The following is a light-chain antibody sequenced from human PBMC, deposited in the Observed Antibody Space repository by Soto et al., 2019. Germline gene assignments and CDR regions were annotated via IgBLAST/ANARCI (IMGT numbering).Light chain of an antibody. CDR2: RAS. V-gene: IGKV3-20*01. J-gene: IGKJ2*01. Sequence: EIVLTQSPGTLSLSPGERATLSCRASQSVSSSYLAWYQQKPGQAPRLLIYRASSRATGIPDRFSGSGSGTDFTLTISRLEPEDFAVYYCQQYGSSPVTFGQGTKLEIK. CDR3: QQYGSSPVT. CDR1: QSVSSSY.